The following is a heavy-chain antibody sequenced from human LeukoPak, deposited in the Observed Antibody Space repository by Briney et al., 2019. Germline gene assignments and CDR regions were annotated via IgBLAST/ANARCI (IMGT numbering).Heavy chain of an antibody. V-gene: IGHV3-23*01. J-gene: IGHJ3*02. Sequence: GGSLRLSCAASGFTYSSYGMTWVRQAPGKGLEWVSGISGSGSRTDYADSVEGRFTISRDNAKNTLYLQMNSLRAEDTAAYYCAKGSREWELLDAFDIWGQGTMVTVSS. D-gene: IGHD1-26*01. CDR3: AKGSREWELLDAFDI. CDR2: ISGSGSRT. CDR1: GFTYSSYG.